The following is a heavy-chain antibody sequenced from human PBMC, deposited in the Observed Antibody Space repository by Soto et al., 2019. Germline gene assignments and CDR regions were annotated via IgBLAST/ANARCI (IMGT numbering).Heavy chain of an antibody. V-gene: IGHV3-21*06. J-gene: IGHJ5*01. CDR1: GFSFSSYT. CDR3: ARAHEVAWFDS. Sequence: PGGSLRLSCTASGFSFSSYTMNWVRQAPGKGLQRVASITNRGTHTYSADSVKGRFTISRDNDKNSLYLQMNNLRAEDTATYYCARAHEVAWFDSWGLGTLVTVS. D-gene: IGHD2-15*01. CDR2: ITNRGTHT.